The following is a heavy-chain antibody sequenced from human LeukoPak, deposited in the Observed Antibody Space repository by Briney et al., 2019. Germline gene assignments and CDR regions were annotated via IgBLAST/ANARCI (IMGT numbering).Heavy chain of an antibody. CDR1: GFTVSSNS. Sequence: PGGSLRLSCTVSGFTVSSNSMSWVRQAPRKGLEWVSFVYSDNTHYSDSVKGRFTISRDNSKNTLHLQMNSLRAEDTAVYYCARRAGAYSHPYDYWGQGTLVTVSS. CDR2: VYSDNT. V-gene: IGHV3-53*01. D-gene: IGHD4/OR15-4a*01. CDR3: ARRAGAYSHPYDY. J-gene: IGHJ4*02.